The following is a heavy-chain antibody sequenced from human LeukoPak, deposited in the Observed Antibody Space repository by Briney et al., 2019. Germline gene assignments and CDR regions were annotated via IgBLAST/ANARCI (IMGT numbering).Heavy chain of an antibody. CDR2: IYWNDDK. CDR3: AHRRGADYGDVFDY. D-gene: IGHD4-17*01. J-gene: IGHJ4*02. V-gene: IGHV2-5*01. Sequence: SGPTLVNPTQTLTLTCTFSGFSLSTSGVGVGCIRQPPGKALEWLALIYWNDDKRYSPSLKSRLTITKDTSKNQVVLTMTNMDPVDTATYYCAHRRGADYGDVFDYWGQGTLVTVSS. CDR1: GFSLSTSGVG.